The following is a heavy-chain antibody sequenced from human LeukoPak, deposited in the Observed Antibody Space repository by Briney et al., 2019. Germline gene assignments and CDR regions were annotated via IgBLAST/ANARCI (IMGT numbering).Heavy chain of an antibody. Sequence: SETLSLTCAVYGGSFSGYYWSWIRQPPGKGLEWIGEINHSGSTNYNPSLKSRVTISVDTSKNQFSLKLSSVTAADTAVYHCARAGGWYAFDYRGQGTLVTVSS. CDR1: GGSFSGYY. D-gene: IGHD6-19*01. CDR3: ARAGGWYAFDY. CDR2: INHSGST. V-gene: IGHV4-34*01. J-gene: IGHJ4*02.